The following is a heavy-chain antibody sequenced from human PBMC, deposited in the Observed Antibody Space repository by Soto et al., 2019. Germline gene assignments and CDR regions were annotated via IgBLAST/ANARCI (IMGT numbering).Heavy chain of an antibody. CDR2: IYNDGTYS. Sequence: GGSLRLSCAASGFIFKMYWMHWVRPSPGKGLVWISRIYNDGTYSDYADSVRGRFTISRDNVNDTLYLQMNNLRAEDSGLYYCTRGPRPISTGTGAYWGQGTQVTVSS. V-gene: IGHV3-74*01. D-gene: IGHD3-10*01. J-gene: IGHJ4*02. CDR1: GFIFKMYW. CDR3: TRGPRPISTGTGAY.